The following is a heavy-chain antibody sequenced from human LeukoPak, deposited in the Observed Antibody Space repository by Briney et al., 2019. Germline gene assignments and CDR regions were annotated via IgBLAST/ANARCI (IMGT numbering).Heavy chain of an antibody. Sequence: GASVKDSCKASGYTFAGYYMHWVRQAPGQGLEWMGRINPNSGGTNYAQKIQGRVTMTRDTSISTAYMELSRLRSDDTAVYYCASSNVLRYFDWLRWGQGTLVTVSS. CDR2: INPNSGGT. CDR3: ASSNVLRYFDWLR. J-gene: IGHJ4*02. D-gene: IGHD3-9*01. V-gene: IGHV1-2*06. CDR1: GYTFAGYY.